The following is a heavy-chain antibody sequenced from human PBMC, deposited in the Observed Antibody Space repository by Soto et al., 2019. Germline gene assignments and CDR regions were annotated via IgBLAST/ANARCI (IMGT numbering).Heavy chain of an antibody. CDR2: IYSGGST. D-gene: IGHD6-13*01. V-gene: IGHV3-53*01. Sequence: EVQLVESGGGLIQPGGSLRLSCAASGFTVSSDYMSWVRQAPGQGLEWVSVIYSGGSTYYADSVKGRFTISRDNSKNTLYLQMNSLRAEDTAVYYCARVRGLRSSSYWLYYYYGMDVWGQGTTVTVSS. J-gene: IGHJ6*02. CDR1: GFTVSSDY. CDR3: ARVRGLRSSSYWLYYYYGMDV.